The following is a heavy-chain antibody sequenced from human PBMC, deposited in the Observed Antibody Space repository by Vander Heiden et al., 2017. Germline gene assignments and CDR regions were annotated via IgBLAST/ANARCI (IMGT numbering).Heavy chain of an antibody. CDR1: GGSIRNSLYY. Sequence: QLQLQESGPGLVEPSETLSLTCTVSGGSIRNSLYYWGWILQPPGKGLEWIGSIYYSASTYYNPSLKSRVTIFVDTSKNQFSLKITSVTAADTSVYYCARQPADHGDY. CDR2: IYYSAST. V-gene: IGHV4-39*01. CDR3: ARQPADHGDY. D-gene: IGHD2-15*01. J-gene: IGHJ4*01.